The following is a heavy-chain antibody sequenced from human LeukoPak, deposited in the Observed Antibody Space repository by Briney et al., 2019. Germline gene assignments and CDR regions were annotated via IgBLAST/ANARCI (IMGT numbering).Heavy chain of an antibody. CDR2: INHSGSN. V-gene: IGHV4-34*01. J-gene: IGHJ4*02. Sequence: SETLSLTCALYRGSPIAYYWSWIRPPPGKGLEWSGEINHSGSNNHNPSLKSRVTISVDTSKNQSSLKLSSVTAADTAVYYCARWEGGSYYDFDYWGQGTLVTVSS. CDR1: RGSPIAYY. CDR3: ARWEGGSYYDFDY. D-gene: IGHD1-26*01.